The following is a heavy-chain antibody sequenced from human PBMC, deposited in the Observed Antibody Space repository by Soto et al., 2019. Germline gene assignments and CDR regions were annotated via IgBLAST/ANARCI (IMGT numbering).Heavy chain of an antibody. J-gene: IGHJ6*02. Sequence: PRLSCAASGFTFDDYTMHWVRQAPGKGLEWVSLISWDGGSTYYADSVKGRFTISRDNSKNSLYLQMNSLRTEDTALYYCAKDISVVPYYYGMDVWGQGTTVTVSS. CDR2: ISWDGGST. D-gene: IGHD2-2*01. CDR3: AKDISVVPYYYGMDV. V-gene: IGHV3-43*01. CDR1: GFTFDDYT.